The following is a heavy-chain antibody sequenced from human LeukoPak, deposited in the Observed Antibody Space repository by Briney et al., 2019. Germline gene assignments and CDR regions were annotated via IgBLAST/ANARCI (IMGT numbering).Heavy chain of an antibody. CDR1: GYTFTSYY. D-gene: IGHD2-8*01. J-gene: IGHJ5*02. V-gene: IGHV1-46*01. CDR2: INPSGGST. Sequence: ASVKVSCKASGYTFTSYYMHWVRQAPGQGLEWMGIINPSGGSTSYAQKFQGRVTMTRDMSTSTVYMELSSLRSEDTAVYYCARNGVGHCTNGVCLNWFDPWGQGTLVTVSS. CDR3: ARNGVGHCTNGVCLNWFDP.